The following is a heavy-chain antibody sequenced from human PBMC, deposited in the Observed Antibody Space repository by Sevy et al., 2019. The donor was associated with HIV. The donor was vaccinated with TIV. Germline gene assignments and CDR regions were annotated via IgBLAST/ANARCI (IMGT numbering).Heavy chain of an antibody. CDR2: IYYSGST. CDR3: ARDSGYDHTNFDY. Sequence: SETLSLTCTVSGGSISSYYWSWIRQPPGKGLEWIGYIYYSGSTNYNPSLKSRVTISVDTSKNQFSLKLSSVTAADTAVYYCARDSGYDHTNFDYWGQGTLVPVSS. D-gene: IGHD5-12*01. J-gene: IGHJ4*02. CDR1: GGSISSYY. V-gene: IGHV4-59*01.